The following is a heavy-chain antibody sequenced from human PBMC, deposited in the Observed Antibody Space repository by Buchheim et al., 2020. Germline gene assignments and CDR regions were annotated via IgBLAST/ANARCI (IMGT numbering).Heavy chain of an antibody. Sequence: QLVESGGGLVQPGGSLRLSCVATGFTVGSNYMSWVRQAPGKGLEWVSIVYSGGNTHYADSVKGRFIISRERSKNTVHLQMNSLRPEDTAVYYCASLRSPLTANYYYGLDVWGQGAT. V-gene: IGHV3-66*02. J-gene: IGHJ6*02. CDR2: VYSGGNT. CDR1: GFTVGSNY. D-gene: IGHD1-20*01. CDR3: ASLRSPLTANYYYGLDV.